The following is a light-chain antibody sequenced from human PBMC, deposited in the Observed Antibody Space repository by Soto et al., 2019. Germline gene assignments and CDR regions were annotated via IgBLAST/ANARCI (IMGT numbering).Light chain of an antibody. CDR1: SSDVGGYNY. V-gene: IGLV2-14*01. Sequence: ALTQPASVSGSPGKSLTLSCTGTSSDVGGYNYVSWYQQHPGKAPKLMIYEVSNRPSGVSNRFSGSKSGNTASLAISGLQAEDEADYYCSSFTSTSTLDFGAGTKLTVL. J-gene: IGLJ1*01. CDR2: EVS. CDR3: SSFTSTSTLD.